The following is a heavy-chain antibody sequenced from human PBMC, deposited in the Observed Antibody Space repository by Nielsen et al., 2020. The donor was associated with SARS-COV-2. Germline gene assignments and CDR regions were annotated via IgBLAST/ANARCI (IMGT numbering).Heavy chain of an antibody. CDR1: GFTFSSYS. CDR3: ARVRAGIQLWTMQEMDV. J-gene: IGHJ6*04. CDR2: ISSSSSYI. V-gene: IGHV3-21*01. D-gene: IGHD5-18*01. Sequence: GESLKISCAASGFTFSSYSMNWVRQAPGKGLEWVSFISSSSSYIYYADSVKGRFTISRDNAKNSLYLQMNSLRAEDTAVYYCARVRAGIQLWTMQEMDVWGKGTTVTVSS.